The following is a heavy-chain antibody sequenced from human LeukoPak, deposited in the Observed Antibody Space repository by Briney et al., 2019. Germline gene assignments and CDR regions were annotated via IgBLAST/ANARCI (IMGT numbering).Heavy chain of an antibody. V-gene: IGHV4-59*01. CDR3: ARVARYYDIQIWAYYFDY. D-gene: IGHD3-9*01. Sequence: SETLSLTCTVSGASISSYYWSWIRQPPGKGLEWIEYIYYSGSTNYNPSLKSRVTISVDTSKNQFSLKLSSVTAADTAVYYCARVARYYDIQIWAYYFDYWGQGTLVTVSS. J-gene: IGHJ4*02. CDR1: GASISSYY. CDR2: IYYSGST.